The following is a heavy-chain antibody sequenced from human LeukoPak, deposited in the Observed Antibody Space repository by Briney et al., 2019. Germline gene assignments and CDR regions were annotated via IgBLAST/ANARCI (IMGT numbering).Heavy chain of an antibody. V-gene: IGHV3-21*01. CDR3: ASGSAGLQSSRYYYYGMDV. CDR1: GFTFSSYS. CDR2: ISSSSSYI. J-gene: IGHJ6*02. D-gene: IGHD5-24*01. Sequence: GGPLRLSCAASGFTFSSYSMNWVRQAPGKGLEWVSSISSSSSYIYYADSVKGRFTISRDNAKNSLYLQMNSLRAEDTAVYYCASGSAGLQSSRYYYYGMDVWGQGTTVTVSS.